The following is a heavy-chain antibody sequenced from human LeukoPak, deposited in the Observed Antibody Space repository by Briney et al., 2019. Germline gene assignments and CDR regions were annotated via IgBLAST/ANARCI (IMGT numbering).Heavy chain of an antibody. Sequence: GESLKISSKASGYSFTNYWSGWVRQMPGKGLEWMGIVYPGDSDTKYSPSFQGQVTISADKSISTAYLQWSSLKASDTAMYYCARPSITYSSSWYGEFYFDYWGQGTLVTVSS. J-gene: IGHJ4*02. CDR3: ARPSITYSSSWYGEFYFDY. D-gene: IGHD6-13*01. V-gene: IGHV5-51*01. CDR2: VYPGDSDT. CDR1: GYSFTNYW.